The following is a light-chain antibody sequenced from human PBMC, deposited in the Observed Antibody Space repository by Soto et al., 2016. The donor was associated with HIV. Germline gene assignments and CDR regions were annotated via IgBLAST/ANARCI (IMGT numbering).Light chain of an antibody. CDR2: AAS. V-gene: IGKV1-NL1*01. CDR3: MQVLQSPFT. J-gene: IGKJ3*01. Sequence: DIQMTQSPSSLSASVGDRVTITCRASQGISNSLAWYQQKPGKAPKVLLYAASRLESGVPSRFSGSGSGTDFTLKVSRVEAEDVGVYYCMQVLQSPFTFGPGTKWTSN. CDR1: QGISNS.